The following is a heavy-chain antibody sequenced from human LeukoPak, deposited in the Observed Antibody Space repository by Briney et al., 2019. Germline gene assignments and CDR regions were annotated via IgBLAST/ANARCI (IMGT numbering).Heavy chain of an antibody. CDR1: GFTFSSYA. CDR3: ARAAEDHFDY. V-gene: IGHV3-30-3*01. CDR2: ISYDGSNK. Sequence: GRSVRLSCAASGFTFSSYAMHWVRQAPGKGLEWVAVISYDGSNKYYADSVKGRFTISRDNSKNTLYLQMNSLRAEDTAVYYCARAAEDHFDYWGQGTLVTVSS. J-gene: IGHJ4*02.